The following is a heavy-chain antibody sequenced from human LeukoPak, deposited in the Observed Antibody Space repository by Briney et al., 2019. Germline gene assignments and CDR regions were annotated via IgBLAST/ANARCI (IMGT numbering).Heavy chain of an antibody. J-gene: IGHJ6*02. V-gene: IGHV6-1*01. D-gene: IGHD6-6*01. Sequence: SQTLSPTCAISGDSVSSNSAAWNWIRQSPSRGLEWLGRTYYRSKWYNDYAVSVKSRMTINPDTSKNQFSLQLNSVTPEDTAVYYCARDLEQLVPSYFYYGMDVWGQGTTVTVSS. CDR3: ARDLEQLVPSYFYYGMDV. CDR2: TYYRSKWYN. CDR1: GDSVSSNSAA.